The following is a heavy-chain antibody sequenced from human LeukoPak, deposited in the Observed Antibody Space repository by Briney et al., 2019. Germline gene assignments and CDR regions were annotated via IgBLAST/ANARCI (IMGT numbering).Heavy chain of an antibody. J-gene: IGHJ4*02. Sequence: TSETLSLTCTVSGGSISSYYWSWIRQPPGKGLEWIGSIYYSGSTYYNPSLKSRVTISVDTSKNQFSLKLSSVTAADTAVYYCARRLLGGQWPSPFDYWGQGTLVTVSS. CDR3: ARRLLGGQWPSPFDY. CDR1: GGSISSYY. CDR2: IYYSGST. D-gene: IGHD6-19*01. V-gene: IGHV4-39*01.